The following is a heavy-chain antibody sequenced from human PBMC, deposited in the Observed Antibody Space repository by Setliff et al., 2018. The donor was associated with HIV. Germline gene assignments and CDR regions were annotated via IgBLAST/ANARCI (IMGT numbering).Heavy chain of an antibody. CDR1: GGSFSGYY. Sequence: LSLTCAVYGGSFSGYYWSWIRQPLGKGLEWIGEINHSGSTNYNPSLKSRVTISVDTSKNQFSLKLSSVTAADTAVYYCAGRRGGYDGSEDEAAFDIWGQGTMVTVSS. CDR3: AGRRGGYDGSEDEAAFDI. CDR2: INHSGST. V-gene: IGHV4-34*01. J-gene: IGHJ3*02. D-gene: IGHD3-22*01.